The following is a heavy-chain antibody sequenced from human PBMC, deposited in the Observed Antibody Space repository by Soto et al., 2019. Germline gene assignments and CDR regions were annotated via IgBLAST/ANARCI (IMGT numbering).Heavy chain of an antibody. Sequence: SETLSLTCTVSGGSISSYYWSWSRQPPGKGLEWIGYIYYSGSTNYNPSLKSRVTISVDTSKNQFSLKLSSVTAADTAVYYCARVSYDFWSGYYLFDYWGQGTLVTVSS. CDR2: IYYSGST. J-gene: IGHJ4*02. D-gene: IGHD3-3*01. V-gene: IGHV4-59*01. CDR1: GGSISSYY. CDR3: ARVSYDFWSGYYLFDY.